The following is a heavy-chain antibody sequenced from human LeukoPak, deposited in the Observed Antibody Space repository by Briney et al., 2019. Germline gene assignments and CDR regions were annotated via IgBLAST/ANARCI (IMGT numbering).Heavy chain of an antibody. D-gene: IGHD6-19*01. CDR2: ISYDGSNK. CDR1: GFTFSSYG. Sequence: PGGSLRLSCAASGFTFSSYGMHWVRQAPGKGLEWVAVISYDGSNKYYADSVKGRFTISRDNSKNTLYLQMNSLRAEDTAVYYCAKDGSGWSDGVGYWGQGTLVTVSS. V-gene: IGHV3-30*18. J-gene: IGHJ4*02. CDR3: AKDGSGWSDGVGY.